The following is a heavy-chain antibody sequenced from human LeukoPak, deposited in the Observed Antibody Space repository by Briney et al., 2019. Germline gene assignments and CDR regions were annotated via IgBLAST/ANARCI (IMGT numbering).Heavy chain of an antibody. CDR1: GFTFSSYS. D-gene: IGHD3-22*01. Sequence: GGSLRLSCAASGFTFSSYSMNWVRQAPGKGLEWVSYISSSSSTIYYADSVKGRFTISRDNAKNSLYLQMNSLRAEDTAVYYCASSYDSSGYYPFDYWGQGTLVTVSS. J-gene: IGHJ4*02. CDR3: ASSYDSSGYYPFDY. V-gene: IGHV3-48*01. CDR2: ISSSSSTI.